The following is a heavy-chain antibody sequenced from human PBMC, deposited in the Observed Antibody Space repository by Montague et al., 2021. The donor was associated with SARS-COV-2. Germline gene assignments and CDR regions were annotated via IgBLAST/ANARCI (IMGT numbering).Heavy chain of an antibody. V-gene: IGHV4-34*01. J-gene: IGHJ4*02. Sequence: SETLSLTCAISGGSFSNYYWSWIRQPPGKGLEWIGEVNQSGTTIYNPSVKSGVTMSVDTSKNQFSLKVNSVTAADTAVYYCARHYSATLPAVYWGQGTLVTVSS. CDR1: GGSFSNYY. CDR2: VNQSGTT. CDR3: ARHYSATLPAVY. D-gene: IGHD2-15*01.